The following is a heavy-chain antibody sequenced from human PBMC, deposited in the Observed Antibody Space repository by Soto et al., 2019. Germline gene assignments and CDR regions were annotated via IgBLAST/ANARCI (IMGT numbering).Heavy chain of an antibody. J-gene: IGHJ6*02. CDR1: AYTLTRYY. D-gene: IGHD4-4*01. Sequence: QVQLVQSGAEVKSPGASVKVSCKASAYTLTRYYIHWVRQAPGQGLEWMGWMNPNSGAANYAQKFQGWVTMTRDPSISTAYMELSRLGPDDAAVYYCARDRTGTTVTTSGLYGMDVWGQGTTVIVSS. V-gene: IGHV1-2*04. CDR2: MNPNSGAA. CDR3: ARDRTGTTVTTSGLYGMDV.